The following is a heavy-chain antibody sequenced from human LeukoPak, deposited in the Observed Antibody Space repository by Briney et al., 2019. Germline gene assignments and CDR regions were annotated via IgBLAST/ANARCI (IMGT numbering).Heavy chain of an antibody. CDR3: ASGSSSWDGEHWFDP. CDR2: IYTSGST. J-gene: IGHJ5*02. CDR1: GGSISSGSYY. D-gene: IGHD6-13*01. Sequence: SETLSLTCTVSGGSISSGSYYWSWIRQPAGKGLEWIGRIYTSGSTNYNPSLKSRVTISVDTSKNQFSLKLSSVTAADTAVYYCASGSSSWDGEHWFDPWGQGTLVTVSS. V-gene: IGHV4-61*02.